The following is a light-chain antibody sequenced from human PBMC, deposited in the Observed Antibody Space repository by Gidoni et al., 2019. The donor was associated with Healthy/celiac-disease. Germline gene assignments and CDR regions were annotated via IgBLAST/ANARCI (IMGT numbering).Light chain of an antibody. CDR1: SSNIGSNT. J-gene: IGLJ3*02. CDR2: SNN. V-gene: IGLV1-44*01. CDR3: AAWDDSLNGPV. Sequence: TPGQRVTISCSGSSSNIGSNTVNGYQQLPGTAPKLLIYSNNQRPSGVPDRFSGSKSGTSASLAISGLQSEDEADYYCAAWDDSLNGPVFGGGTKLPVL.